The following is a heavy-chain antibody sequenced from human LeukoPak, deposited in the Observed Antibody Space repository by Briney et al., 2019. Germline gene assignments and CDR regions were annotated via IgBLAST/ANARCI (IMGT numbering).Heavy chain of an antibody. D-gene: IGHD3-3*01. Sequence: GGSLRLSCAASGFTFSNAWMNWVRQAPGKGLEWVGRIQSKAEGETTDYAAAVKGRFSISRDDSKNTLYLQMNSLKTEDTAVYYSTTDDAAPLGRSGYSYWGQGTLVTVSS. CDR2: IQSKAEGETT. J-gene: IGHJ4*02. CDR1: GFTFSNAW. V-gene: IGHV3-15*07. CDR3: TTDDAAPLGRSGYSY.